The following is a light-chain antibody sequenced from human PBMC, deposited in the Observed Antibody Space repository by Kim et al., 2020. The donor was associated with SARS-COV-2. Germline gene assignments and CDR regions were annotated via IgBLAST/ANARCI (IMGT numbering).Light chain of an antibody. J-gene: IGLJ2*01. V-gene: IGLV4-69*01. CDR1: SGHSSDA. Sequence: QLVLTQSPSASASLGASVKFTCTLSSGHSSDAIAWHQQQPEKGPRYLMRLNSDGSHTKGDGIPDRFSGSSSGAERYLIISSLQSEDEADYYCQTGGSGIVVFGGGTQLTVL. CDR2: LNSDGSH. CDR3: QTGGSGIVV.